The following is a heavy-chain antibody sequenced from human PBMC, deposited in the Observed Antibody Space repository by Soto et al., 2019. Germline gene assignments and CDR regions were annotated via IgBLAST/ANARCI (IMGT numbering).Heavy chain of an antibody. Sequence: QVQLVESGGGVVQPGRSLRLSCAASGFTFSSYAMHWVRQAPGKGLEWVAVISYDGSNKYYADSVKGRFTISRDNSKNTLNLQMNSLRAEDTAVYYCARDQIVDYWGQGTLVTVSS. CDR2: ISYDGSNK. V-gene: IGHV3-30-3*01. CDR1: GFTFSSYA. J-gene: IGHJ4*02. CDR3: ARDQIVDY. D-gene: IGHD1-26*01.